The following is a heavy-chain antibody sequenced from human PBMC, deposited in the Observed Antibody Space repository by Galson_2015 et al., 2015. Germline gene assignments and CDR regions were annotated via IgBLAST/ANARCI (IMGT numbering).Heavy chain of an antibody. J-gene: IGHJ4*02. CDR1: GFTVSSSY. D-gene: IGHD6-19*01. CDR2: IYSGGST. Sequence: SLRLSCAASGFTVSSSYMSWVRQAPGKGLEWVSVIYSGGSTYYADSVKGRFTISRDNSKNTLYLQMNSLRAEDTAVYYCARDSSIAVAGTWDYWGQGTLVTVSS. CDR3: ARDSSIAVAGTWDY. V-gene: IGHV3-53*01.